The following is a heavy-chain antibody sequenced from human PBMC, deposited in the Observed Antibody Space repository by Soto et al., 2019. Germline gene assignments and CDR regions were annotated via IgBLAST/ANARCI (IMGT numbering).Heavy chain of an antibody. CDR1: GFSFSSHS. J-gene: IGHJ4*02. CDR3: ARGRGYCGATNCYLDY. V-gene: IGHV3-48*02. D-gene: IGHD2-21*01. CDR2: ISSSGSTI. Sequence: GGSLRLSCAASGFSFSSHSMKWVRQAPGKGLEWVSYISSSGSTIYYADSVKGRLTISRDNAKNSLYLQMNSLRDDDTAVYYCARGRGYCGATNCYLDYWGQRAPVTVSS.